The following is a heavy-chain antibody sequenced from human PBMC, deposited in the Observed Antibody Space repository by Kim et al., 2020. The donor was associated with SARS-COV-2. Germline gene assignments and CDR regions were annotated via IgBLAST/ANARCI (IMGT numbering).Heavy chain of an antibody. J-gene: IGHJ6*02. Sequence: SETLSLTCTVSGGSISSYYWSWIRQPPGKGLEWIGYIYYSGSTNYNPSLKSRVTISVDTSKNQFSLKLSSVTAADTAVYYCARVSGWFDYYYGMDVWGQGTTVTVSS. V-gene: IGHV4-59*13. D-gene: IGHD6-19*01. CDR3: ARVSGWFDYYYGMDV. CDR2: IYYSGST. CDR1: GGSISSYY.